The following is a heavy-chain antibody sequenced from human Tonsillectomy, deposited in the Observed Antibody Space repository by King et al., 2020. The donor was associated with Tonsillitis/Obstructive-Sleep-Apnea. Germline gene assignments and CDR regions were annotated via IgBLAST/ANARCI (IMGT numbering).Heavy chain of an antibody. Sequence: VQLVESGAEVKKPGESLRISCKGSRNSFTNYWISWVRQMPGKGLEWMRRIDPTDSYTNYSPSFQGHVTISVDKSITTAYLQWSGLKASDTAMYYCARHVGVLRFFDWPLWGQGTLVTVSS. CDR3: ARHVGVLRFFDWPL. CDR1: RNSFTNYW. D-gene: IGHD3-9*01. CDR2: IDPTDSYT. V-gene: IGHV5-10-1*01. J-gene: IGHJ4*02.